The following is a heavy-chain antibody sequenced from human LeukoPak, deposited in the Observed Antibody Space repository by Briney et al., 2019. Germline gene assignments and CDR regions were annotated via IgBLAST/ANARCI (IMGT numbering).Heavy chain of an antibody. Sequence: ASVKVSCKASGGTFSSYAISWVRQAPGQGLEWMGGIIPIFGTANYAQKFQGRVTITTDESTSTAYMELSSPRSEDTAVYYCARDLTGYYDSSGYFDIWGQGTMVTVSS. D-gene: IGHD3-22*01. CDR3: ARDLTGYYDSSGYFDI. CDR2: IIPIFGTA. CDR1: GGTFSSYA. V-gene: IGHV1-69*05. J-gene: IGHJ3*02.